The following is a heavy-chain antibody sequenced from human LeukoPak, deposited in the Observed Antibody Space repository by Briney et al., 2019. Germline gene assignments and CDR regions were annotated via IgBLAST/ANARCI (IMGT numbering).Heavy chain of an antibody. J-gene: IGHJ5*02. CDR2: IIPIFGTA. V-gene: IGHV1-69*06. CDR1: GYIFTSYF. D-gene: IGHD2-15*01. Sequence: GASVKVSCKASGYIFTSYFMHWVRQAPGQGLEWMGGIIPIFGTANYAQKFQGRVTITADKSTSTAYMELSSLRSEDTAVYYCARVFIGYCSGGSCYGIDPWGQGTLVTVSS. CDR3: ARVFIGYCSGGSCYGIDP.